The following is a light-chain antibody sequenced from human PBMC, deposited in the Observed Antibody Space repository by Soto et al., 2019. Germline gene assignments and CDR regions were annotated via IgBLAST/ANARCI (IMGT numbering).Light chain of an antibody. J-gene: IGLJ3*02. CDR3: CSYAGSSILV. Sequence: QSALTQPASVSGSPGQSITISCTGTSSDVGSYNLVSWYQQHPGKAPKLMIYEGSRRPSGISNRFSGSKSDNTASLTISGLQAEDEADYYCCSYAGSSILVFGGGTKLTVL. CDR1: SSDVGSYNL. CDR2: EGS. V-gene: IGLV2-23*01.